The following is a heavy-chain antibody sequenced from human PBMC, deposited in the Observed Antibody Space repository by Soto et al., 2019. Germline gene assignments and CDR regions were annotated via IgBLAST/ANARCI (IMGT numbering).Heavy chain of an antibody. CDR1: GFSLSTRGVG. CDR2: IYWDDDK. D-gene: IGHD2-21*02. Sequence: QITLKESGPTLVKPTQTLTLTCTFSGFSLSTRGVGVGWIRQPPGKALEWLALIYWDDDKRYSPSLRSRLTISKDTSKNQVVLTMTSMDPVDTATYYCIQSRCGGDCLQSYASHYYYGMDVWGQGTTVTVSS. J-gene: IGHJ6*02. V-gene: IGHV2-5*02. CDR3: IQSRCGGDCLQSYASHYYYGMDV.